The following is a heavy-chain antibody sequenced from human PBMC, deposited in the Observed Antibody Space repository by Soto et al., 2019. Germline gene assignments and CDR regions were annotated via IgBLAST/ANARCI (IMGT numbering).Heavy chain of an antibody. D-gene: IGHD6-6*01. CDR3: ARGQYSSSSGRDYFDY. J-gene: IGHJ4*02. Sequence: GGSLRLSCAASGFTFSSYSMNWVRQAPGKGLEWVSYISSSSSTIYYADSVKGRFTISRDNAKSSLYLQMNSLRAEDTAVYYCARGQYSSSSGRDYFDYWGQGTLVTVSS. V-gene: IGHV3-48*01. CDR2: ISSSSSTI. CDR1: GFTFSSYS.